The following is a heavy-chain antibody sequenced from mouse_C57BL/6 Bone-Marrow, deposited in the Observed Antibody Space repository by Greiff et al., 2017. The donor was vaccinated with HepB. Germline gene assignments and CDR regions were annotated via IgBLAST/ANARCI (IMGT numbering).Heavy chain of an antibody. Sequence: QVTLKESGPGLVQPSQSLSITCTVSGFSLTSYGVHWVRQSPGKGLEWLGVIWRGGSTDYNAAFMSRLSITKDNSKSQVFFKMNSLQADDTAIYYCATTNYYGSSSAWFAYWGQGTLVTVSA. V-gene: IGHV2-5*01. CDR3: ATTNYYGSSSAWFAY. CDR1: GFSLTSYG. J-gene: IGHJ3*01. CDR2: IWRGGST. D-gene: IGHD1-1*01.